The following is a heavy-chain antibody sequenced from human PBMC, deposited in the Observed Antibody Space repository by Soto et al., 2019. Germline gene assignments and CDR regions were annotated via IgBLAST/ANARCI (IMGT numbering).Heavy chain of an antibody. J-gene: IGHJ4*02. V-gene: IGHV3-23*01. CDR3: ARDPGGHYCTSTSCLYFFDH. CDR2: ISDSGST. CDR1: GFTFSNHA. Sequence: EVQLLESGGALVQPGGSLRLSCAASGFTFSNHAMNCVRQAPGKGLEWVSTISDSGSTYYADSVKGRFTIFRDNSKNTLYLQRNSLRAEDTAVYYCARDPGGHYCTSTSCLYFFDHWGQGTLVIVSS. D-gene: IGHD2-2*01.